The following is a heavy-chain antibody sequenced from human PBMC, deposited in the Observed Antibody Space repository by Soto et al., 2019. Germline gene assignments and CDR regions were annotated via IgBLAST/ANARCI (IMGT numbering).Heavy chain of an antibody. CDR1: AFTLSSYW. J-gene: IGHJ3*02. CDR3: ARDYEFGFDI. D-gene: IGHD3-22*01. CDR2: IKPEGSEK. Sequence: EVQLVESGGGLVQPGGSLRLSCEASAFTLSSYWMSWVRQAPGKGLEWVANIKPEGSEKYYVDSVKGRFTISRDNTKNSLYLQMSTVRPEDTAIYYCARDYEFGFDIWGQGTLVTVSS. V-gene: IGHV3-7*01.